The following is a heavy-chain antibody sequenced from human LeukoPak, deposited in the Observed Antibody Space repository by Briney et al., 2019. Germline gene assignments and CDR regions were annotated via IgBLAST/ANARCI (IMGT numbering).Heavy chain of an antibody. CDR3: ARDLDYVYFDY. J-gene: IGHJ4*02. Sequence: PGGSLRLSCAASGFTVSSNFMSWVRQAPGKGLEWVSVIYSGGSTYYTDSVKGRFTISRDNSKNTLYLQMNSLRAEDTAVYYCARDLDYVYFDYWGQGTLVTVSS. D-gene: IGHD3-16*01. CDR1: GFTVSSNF. CDR2: IYSGGST. V-gene: IGHV3-66*01.